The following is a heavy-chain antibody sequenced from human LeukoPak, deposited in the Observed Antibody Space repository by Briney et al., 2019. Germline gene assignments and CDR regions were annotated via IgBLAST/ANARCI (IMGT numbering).Heavy chain of an antibody. CDR3: ARGVKKYCTDFGCYRPDWFDP. CDR2: MNPDSGNS. V-gene: IGHV1-8*01. Sequence: VASVKLYCKAYGHALSTYDINWVRQASGQGLVWIAWMNPDSGNSGYAEKFKGRVTLTANPSMSTAYMALGSHRYDDSAVYYCARGVKKYCTDFGCYRPDWFDPWGQGTLLIVSS. J-gene: IGHJ5*02. D-gene: IGHD2-8*02. CDR1: GHALSTYD.